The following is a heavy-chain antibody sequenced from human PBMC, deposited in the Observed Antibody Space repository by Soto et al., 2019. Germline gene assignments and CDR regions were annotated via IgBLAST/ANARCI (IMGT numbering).Heavy chain of an antibody. J-gene: IGHJ4*02. D-gene: IGHD6-13*01. V-gene: IGHV3-30*18. CDR3: ANAGYLGYASTKAY. Sequence: QVQLVESGGGVVQPGTSLRLSCAASGFSFSDHGMHWVRQAPGKGLEWVTVISFDGSNKYYTGSLKGRFTISRDNSKNTRYLQTNSLRVEDTAVYYCANAGYLGYASTKAYWGQGTLVSVSA. CDR2: ISFDGSNK. CDR1: GFSFSDHG.